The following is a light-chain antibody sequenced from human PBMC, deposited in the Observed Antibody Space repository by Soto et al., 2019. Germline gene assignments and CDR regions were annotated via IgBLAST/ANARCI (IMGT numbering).Light chain of an antibody. J-gene: IGLJ1*01. CDR2: EVS. Sequence: QSALTQPASVSGSPGQSVTISCTGTSTNVGTYQAISWYQQHPGKAPKLILYEVSQRPSGVSDRFSGSKSGNTASLTISGLQAEDEADNHCCSYASSSTYVFGTGTKLTVL. CDR3: CSYASSSTYV. CDR1: STNVGTYQA. V-gene: IGLV2-23*02.